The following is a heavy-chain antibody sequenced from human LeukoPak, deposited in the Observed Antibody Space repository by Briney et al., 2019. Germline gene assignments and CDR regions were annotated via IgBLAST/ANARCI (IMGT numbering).Heavy chain of an antibody. J-gene: IGHJ4*02. D-gene: IGHD2-2*02. CDR2: IYWDEDK. CDR1: GFSLSTSGVG. CDR3: AHRGPGGLYVLFDY. Sequence: SGPTLVKPTQTLTLTCTFSGFSLSTSGVGVGWIRQPPGKALEWLALIYWDEDKRYSPSLKSRLTITKDTSKNQVVLTMTNMDPVDTATYYCAHRGPGGLYVLFDYWGQGTLVTVSS. V-gene: IGHV2-5*02.